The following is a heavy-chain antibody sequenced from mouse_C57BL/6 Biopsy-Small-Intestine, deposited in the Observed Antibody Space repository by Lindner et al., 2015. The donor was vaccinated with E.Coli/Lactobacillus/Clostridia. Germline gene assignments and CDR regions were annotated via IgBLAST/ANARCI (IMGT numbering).Heavy chain of an antibody. V-gene: IGHV5-17*01. J-gene: IGHJ4*01. CDR2: ISRGGGII. CDR1: GFTFSDYG. Sequence: VQLQESGGGLVKPGGSLKLSCAASGFTFSDYGMHWVRQAPEKGLEWIAYISRGGGIIYYADTVKGRFTISRDNAKNTLFLQMTSLRSEDTAMYFCARRGEDYFAMDYWGQGTSVTVSA. CDR3: ARRGEDYFAMDY.